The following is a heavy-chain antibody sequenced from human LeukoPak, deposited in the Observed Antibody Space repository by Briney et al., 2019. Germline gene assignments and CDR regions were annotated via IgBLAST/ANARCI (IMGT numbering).Heavy chain of an antibody. Sequence: GGSLRLSCAASGFTFSSYGMNWVRQAPGKGLEWVAIIWYDGNNKFYADSVKGRFTISRDNSKNTLYLQMNSLRAEDTAVYYCARDRVGGTNYFDYWGQGTLVTVSS. CDR1: GFTFSSYG. CDR2: IWYDGNNK. V-gene: IGHV3-33*01. CDR3: ARDRVGGTNYFDY. J-gene: IGHJ4*02. D-gene: IGHD1-26*01.